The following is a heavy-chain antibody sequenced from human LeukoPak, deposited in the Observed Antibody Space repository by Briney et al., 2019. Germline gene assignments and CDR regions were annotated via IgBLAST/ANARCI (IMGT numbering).Heavy chain of an antibody. J-gene: IGHJ4*02. CDR1: GYTFTSYG. CDR2: ISAYNGNT. CDR3: ARVALWQQLVRYYFDY. V-gene: IGHV1-18*01. Sequence: ASVKVSCKASGYTFTSYGISWVRQVPGQGLEWMGWISAYNGNTNYAQKLQGRVTMTTDTSTSTAYMELRSLRSDDTAVYYCARVALWQQLVRYYFDYWGQGTLVTVSS. D-gene: IGHD6-13*01.